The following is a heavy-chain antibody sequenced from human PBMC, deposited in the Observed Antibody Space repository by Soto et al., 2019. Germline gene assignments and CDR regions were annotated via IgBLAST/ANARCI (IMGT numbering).Heavy chain of an antibody. CDR2: INHSGST. CDR1: GGSISSYY. Sequence: ASETLSLTCTVSGGSISSYYWSWIRQPPGKGLEWIGEINHSGSTNYNPSLKSRVTISVDTSKSQFSLKLSSVTAADTAVYYCARPAIAAAVSPFDYWGQGTLVTVSS. D-gene: IGHD6-13*01. J-gene: IGHJ4*02. CDR3: ARPAIAAAVSPFDY. V-gene: IGHV4-34*01.